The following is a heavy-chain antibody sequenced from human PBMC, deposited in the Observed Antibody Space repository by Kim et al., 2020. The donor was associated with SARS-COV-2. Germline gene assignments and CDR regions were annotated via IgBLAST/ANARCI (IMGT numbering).Heavy chain of an antibody. CDR1: GYSFSSYY. Sequence: ASVKVSCKASGYSFSSYYINWVRQAPGQGLEWMGIINPNGGTSRYAQKFQGRVTMTRDTSTSTVYMELSSVRSDDTAVYYCARGGDPLAVGAGTDPLDIWGQGTMVTVSP. CDR2: INPNGGTS. V-gene: IGHV1-46*01. J-gene: IGHJ3*02. D-gene: IGHD1-26*01. CDR3: ARGGDPLAVGAGTDPLDI.